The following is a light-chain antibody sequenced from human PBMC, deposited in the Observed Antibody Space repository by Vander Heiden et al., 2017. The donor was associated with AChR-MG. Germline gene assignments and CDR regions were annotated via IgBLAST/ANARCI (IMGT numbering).Light chain of an antibody. CDR3: QQYNSYSWT. CDR1: QSISSW. Sequence: IQMTQSPSTLSASVEDRVTITCRASQSISSWLAWYQQKPGKAPKLLIYDASSLESGVPSRFSGSGSGTEFTLTISSLQPDDFATYYCQQYNSYSWTFGQGTKVEIK. CDR2: DAS. J-gene: IGKJ1*01. V-gene: IGKV1-5*01.